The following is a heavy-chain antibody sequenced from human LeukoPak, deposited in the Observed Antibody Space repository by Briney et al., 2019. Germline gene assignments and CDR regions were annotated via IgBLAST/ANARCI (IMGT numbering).Heavy chain of an antibody. CDR3: ASHYGGGAFDI. J-gene: IGHJ3*02. CDR2: IYYSGST. CDR1: GGSISSYY. D-gene: IGHD4-23*01. Sequence: SETLSLTCTVSGGSISSYYWSWIRQPPGKGLEWIGYIYYSGSTNYNLSLKSRVTISVDTSKNQFSLKLSSVTAADTAVYYCASHYGGGAFDIWGQGTMVTVSS. V-gene: IGHV4-59*01.